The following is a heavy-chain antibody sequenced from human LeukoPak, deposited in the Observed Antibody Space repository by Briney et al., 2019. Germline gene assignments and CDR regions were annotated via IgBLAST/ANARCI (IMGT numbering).Heavy chain of an antibody. CDR2: IHYSGST. CDR1: GGSISNGGYY. CDR3: ARGPSFGSEYYYYYYMDV. Sequence: SETLSLTCTVSGGSISNGGYYWSWIRQHPGKGLEWIGYIHYSGSTYYNPSLKSRVTISVDTSKNQFSLKLSSVTAADTAVYYCARGPSFGSEYYYYYYMDVWGKGTTVTVSS. D-gene: IGHD3-10*01. V-gene: IGHV4-31*03. J-gene: IGHJ6*03.